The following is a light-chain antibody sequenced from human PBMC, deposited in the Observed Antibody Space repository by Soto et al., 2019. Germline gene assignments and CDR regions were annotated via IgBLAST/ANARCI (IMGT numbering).Light chain of an antibody. V-gene: IGLV2-8*01. Sequence: QSALTQPPSASGSPGQSVTISCTGTSSDVGKYDYVSWFQHHPGKAPKLIIYEVSKRPSGVPDRFSGSKSGSTASLTISGLQAEDEADYYCCSYAGSYTPSYVFGTGTKLTVL. J-gene: IGLJ1*01. CDR3: CSYAGSYTPSYV. CDR2: EVS. CDR1: SSDVGKYDY.